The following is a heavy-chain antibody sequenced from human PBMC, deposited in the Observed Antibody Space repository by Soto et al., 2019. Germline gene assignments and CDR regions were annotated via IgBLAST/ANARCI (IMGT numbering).Heavy chain of an antibody. D-gene: IGHD4-17*01. Sequence: QVQLVESGGGVVQPGRSLRLSCAASGFTVSSYGMHWVRQAPGKGLEWVAVISCYGSNKYYADSVKGRFTISRDNSKNTLYLQMTSLRAADTAVYSCAKADYRYYYYYMDVWGKGTTVTVSS. CDR2: ISCYGSNK. CDR3: AKADYRYYYYYMDV. J-gene: IGHJ6*03. CDR1: GFTVSSYG. V-gene: IGHV3-30*18.